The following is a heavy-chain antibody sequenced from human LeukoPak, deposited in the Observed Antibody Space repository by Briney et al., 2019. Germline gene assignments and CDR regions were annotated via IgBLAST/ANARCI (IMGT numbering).Heavy chain of an antibody. CDR1: DDSIRNYY. CDR2: IHNNGDT. CDR3: ARQPHILTGFDY. Sequence: PSETLSLTCTVSDDSIRNYYWNWIRQAPGKALEWIGHIHNNGDTAYNFSLKSRVTISMDTSKNQFSLKLSSVTAADTAVYYCARQPHILTGFDYWGQGTLVTVSS. J-gene: IGHJ4*02. V-gene: IGHV4-59*01. D-gene: IGHD3-9*01.